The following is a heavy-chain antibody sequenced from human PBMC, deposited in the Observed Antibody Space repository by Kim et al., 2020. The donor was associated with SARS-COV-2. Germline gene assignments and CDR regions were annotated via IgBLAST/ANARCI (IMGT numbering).Heavy chain of an antibody. CDR2: IYYSGSN. V-gene: IGHV4-39*01. CDR1: GGSISSSSYY. J-gene: IGHJ6*02. CDR3: VRGPDYYHGVDV. Sequence: SETLSLTCTVSGGSISSSSYYWVWLRQPPGQGLVWIGSIYYSGSNYYNPSLKSRVTISVDTSKNQFSLKLSSVTAAAAAVYWGVRGPDYYHGVDVCGQG. D-gene: IGHD3-10*01.